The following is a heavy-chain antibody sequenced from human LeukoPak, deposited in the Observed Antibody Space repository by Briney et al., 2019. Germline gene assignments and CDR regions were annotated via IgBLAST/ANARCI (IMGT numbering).Heavy chain of an antibody. CDR3: ATQFDTAMVLYFDY. J-gene: IGHJ4*02. D-gene: IGHD5-18*01. CDR2: IYSGGST. V-gene: IGHV3-53*01. Sequence: PGGSLRLSCAASGFTVSSNYMSWVRQAPGKGLEWVSVIYSGGSTYYADSVKGRFTISRDNSKNTLYLQMNSPRAEDTAVYYCATQFDTAMVLYFDYWGQGTLVTVSS. CDR1: GFTVSSNY.